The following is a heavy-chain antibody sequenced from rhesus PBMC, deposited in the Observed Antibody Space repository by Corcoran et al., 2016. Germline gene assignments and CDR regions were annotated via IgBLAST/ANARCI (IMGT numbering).Heavy chain of an antibody. Sequence: QVQLQESGPGLVKPSETLSLTCGVSGGSISSNYYYWNWIRQATGKGLEWIGYISFRGDTNCNPSLTSRVTISRDTSKNQFSLQLRSVSAADSAVYYCARDDNTVTRNFDYWGQGVLVTVSS. CDR1: GGSISSNYYY. CDR2: ISFRGDT. CDR3: ARDDNTVTRNFDY. J-gene: IGHJ4*01. V-gene: IGHV4-122*02. D-gene: IGHD4-23*01.